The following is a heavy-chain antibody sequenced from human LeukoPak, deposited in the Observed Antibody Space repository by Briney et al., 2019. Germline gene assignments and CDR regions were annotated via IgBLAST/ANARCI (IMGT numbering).Heavy chain of an antibody. Sequence: SVKVSCKASGGTFSSYAISWVRQAPGQGLEWRGGIIPIFGTANYAQKFQGRVTITADESTSTAYMELSSLRSEDTAVYYCASYGSGSPLPDYWGQGTLVTVSS. CDR1: GGTFSSYA. J-gene: IGHJ4*02. V-gene: IGHV1-69*01. D-gene: IGHD3-10*01. CDR3: ASYGSGSPLPDY. CDR2: IIPIFGTA.